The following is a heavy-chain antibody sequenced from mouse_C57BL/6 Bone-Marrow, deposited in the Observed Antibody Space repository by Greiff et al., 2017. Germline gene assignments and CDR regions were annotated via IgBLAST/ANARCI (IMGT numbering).Heavy chain of an antibody. D-gene: IGHD1-1*01. Sequence: QVQLKESGAELVKPGASVKLSCKASGYTFTSYWMHWVKQRPGQGLEWIGMIHPNSGSTNYNEKFKSKATLTVDKSSSTAYMQLSSLTSEDSAVYYCARYYGSSYGDWYFDVWGTGTTVTVSS. CDR3: ARYYGSSYGDWYFDV. CDR2: IHPNSGST. V-gene: IGHV1-64*01. J-gene: IGHJ1*03. CDR1: GYTFTSYW.